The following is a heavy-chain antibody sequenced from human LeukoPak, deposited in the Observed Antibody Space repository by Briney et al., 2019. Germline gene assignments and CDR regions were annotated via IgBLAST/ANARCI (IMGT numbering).Heavy chain of an antibody. Sequence: PSETLSLTCTVSGGSISSSGFYWGWIRQPPGKGLEWIGTISYSGRTYSNPPLKSRVTISVDTSENQFSLRMSSVTAADTAVYHCGRQPCSGGSCYADYWGQGTLVTVSS. CDR2: ISYSGRT. J-gene: IGHJ4*02. CDR3: GRQPCSGGSCYADY. D-gene: IGHD2-15*01. V-gene: IGHV4-39*01. CDR1: GGSISSSGFY.